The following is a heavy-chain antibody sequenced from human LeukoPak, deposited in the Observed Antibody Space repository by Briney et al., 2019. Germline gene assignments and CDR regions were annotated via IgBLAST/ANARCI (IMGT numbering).Heavy chain of an antibody. CDR3: ARVYLERLTAGYFDH. Sequence: GGSLRLSCAASGFTFSTYAMRWVRQAPGKGLEFVSAISSTGERTYYANSVKGRFTISRDNSKSTLYLQMNSLRDDDSAAYFCARVYLERLTAGYFDHWGQGTQVTVSP. D-gene: IGHD2-8*01. CDR2: ISSTGERT. V-gene: IGHV3-64*01. CDR1: GFTFSTYA. J-gene: IGHJ4*02.